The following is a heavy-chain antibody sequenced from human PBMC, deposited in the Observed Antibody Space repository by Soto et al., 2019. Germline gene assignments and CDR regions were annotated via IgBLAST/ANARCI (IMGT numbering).Heavy chain of an antibody. CDR2: ISSSSSYI. CDR3: ARGESASGYDPHNLDY. J-gene: IGHJ4*02. D-gene: IGHD5-12*01. Sequence: GGSLRLSCAASGFTFSSYSMNWVRQAPGKGLEWVSSISSSSSYIYYADSVKGRFTISRDNAKNSLYLQMNSLRAEDTAVYYCARGESASGYDPHNLDYWGQGTLVTVSS. V-gene: IGHV3-21*01. CDR1: GFTFSSYS.